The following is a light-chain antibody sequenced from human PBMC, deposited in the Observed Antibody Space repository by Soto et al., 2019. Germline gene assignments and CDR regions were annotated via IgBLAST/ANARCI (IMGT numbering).Light chain of an antibody. CDR3: QQYSSFST. V-gene: IGKV1-9*01. J-gene: IGKJ1*01. CDR1: QGINSF. Sequence: IQLAQSPSSLSASVGDRVTITCRASQGINSFLAWYQQKPGKAPXXLIYAASTLQSGVPSWLSGSGSGTDFTLTISSLQPDDFATYHCQQYSSFSTFGQGTKVDIK. CDR2: AAS.